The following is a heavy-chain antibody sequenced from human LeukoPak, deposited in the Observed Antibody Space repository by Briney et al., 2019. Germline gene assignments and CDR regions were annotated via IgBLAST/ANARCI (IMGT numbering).Heavy chain of an antibody. CDR1: GFTVSSNF. D-gene: IGHD2/OR15-2a*01. Sequence: GGSLRLSCAASGFTVSSNFLSWVRQAPGKGLEWVSVIYSGGSTYYTDSVKGRFTISRDISKNTLYLQMNSLRDEDTAVYYCAREILPSYAFDIWGQGTLVTVSS. CDR2: IYSGGST. J-gene: IGHJ3*02. CDR3: AREILPSYAFDI. V-gene: IGHV3-66*01.